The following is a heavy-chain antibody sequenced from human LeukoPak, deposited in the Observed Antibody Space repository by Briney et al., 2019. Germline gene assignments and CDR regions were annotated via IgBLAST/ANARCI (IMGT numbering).Heavy chain of an antibody. CDR2: IYSSGSSGIT. CDR1: GGSLSGSY. CDR3: ARLAARRGYYYSGMDV. J-gene: IGHJ6*02. D-gene: IGHD3-10*01. Sequence: PSETLSLTCTVSGGSLSGSYWSWIRQPPGKQLEWIGYIYSSGSSGITTYNPSLQSRVIISQDTSKNDFPLQLTAVTAADAAVYYCARLAARRGYYYSGMDVWGQGTTVTVSS. V-gene: IGHV4-59*01.